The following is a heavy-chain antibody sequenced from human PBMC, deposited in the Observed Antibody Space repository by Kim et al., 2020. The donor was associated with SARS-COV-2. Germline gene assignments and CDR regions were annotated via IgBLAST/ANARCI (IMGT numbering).Heavy chain of an antibody. Sequence: GGSLRLSCAASGFIFSSYSMNWVRQAPGKGLEWVAVISYDGSIKYYPDSVKGRFTISRDNSKNTLYLQINSLRVEDTAVYYCAKEFSDHDDAVDIWGQGTMVTVTS. J-gene: IGHJ3*02. CDR3: AKEFSDHDDAVDI. CDR1: GFIFSSYS. D-gene: IGHD1-26*01. V-gene: IGHV3-30*18. CDR2: ISYDGSIK.